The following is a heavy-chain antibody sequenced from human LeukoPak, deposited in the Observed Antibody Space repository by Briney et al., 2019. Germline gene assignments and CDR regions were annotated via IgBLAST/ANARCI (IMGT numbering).Heavy chain of an antibody. CDR1: GGTFSSYA. CDR3: ARGGIEGYDILTGYATDSKAYYFDY. Sequence: SVKVSCKASGGTFSSYAISWVRQAPGQGLEWMGGIIPIFGTANYAQKFQGRVTITADESTSTAYMELSSLRSEDTAVYYCARGGIEGYDILTGYATDSKAYYFDYWGQGTLVTVSS. V-gene: IGHV1-69*01. D-gene: IGHD3-9*01. J-gene: IGHJ4*02. CDR2: IIPIFGTA.